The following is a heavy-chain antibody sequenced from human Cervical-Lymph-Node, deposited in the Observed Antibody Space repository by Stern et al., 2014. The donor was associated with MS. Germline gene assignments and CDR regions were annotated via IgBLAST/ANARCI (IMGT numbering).Heavy chain of an antibody. D-gene: IGHD5-12*01. Sequence: EVQLLESGGGLVQPGGSLRLSCAASGFTFSSYWMHWVRQAPGKGLVWVSRINRDGSSTSYADSVKGRFTISRDNAKNTLYLQMNSLRAEDTAVYYCASLGFIVATTQPDYWGQGTLVTVSS. J-gene: IGHJ4*02. V-gene: IGHV3-74*02. CDR2: INRDGSST. CDR3: ASLGFIVATTQPDY. CDR1: GFTFSSYW.